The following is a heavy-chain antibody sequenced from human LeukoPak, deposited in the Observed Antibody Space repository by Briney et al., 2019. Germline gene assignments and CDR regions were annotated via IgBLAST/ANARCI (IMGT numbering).Heavy chain of an antibody. D-gene: IGHD1-26*01. V-gene: IGHV4-61*02. J-gene: IGHJ6*03. CDR2: IYTSGST. Sequence: SQTLSLTCTVSGGSISSGSYYWSWIRQPAGKGLEWIRRIYTSGSTNYNPSLKSRVTISVDTSKNQFSLKLSSVTAADTAVYYCARQGGHYYYYYMDVWGKGTTVTVSS. CDR1: GGSISSGSYY. CDR3: ARQGGHYYYYYMDV.